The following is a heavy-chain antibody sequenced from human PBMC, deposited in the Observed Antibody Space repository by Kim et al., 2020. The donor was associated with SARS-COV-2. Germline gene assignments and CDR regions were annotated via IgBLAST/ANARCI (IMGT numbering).Heavy chain of an antibody. CDR2: IYYSGST. CDR1: GGSISSYY. Sequence: SETLSLTCTVSGGSISSYYWSWIRQPPGKGLEWIGYIYYSGSTNYNPSLKSRVTISVDTSKNQFSLKLSSVTAADTAVYYCARDLSLYGDYGFDYWGQGTLVTVSS. V-gene: IGHV4-59*13. CDR3: ARDLSLYGDYGFDY. D-gene: IGHD4-17*01. J-gene: IGHJ4*02.